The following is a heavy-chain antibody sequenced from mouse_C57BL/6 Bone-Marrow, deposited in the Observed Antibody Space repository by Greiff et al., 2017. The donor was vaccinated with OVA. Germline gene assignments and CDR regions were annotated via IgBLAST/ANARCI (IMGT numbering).Heavy chain of an antibody. J-gene: IGHJ4*01. V-gene: IGHV5-4*01. Sequence: EVQLQQSGGGLVKPGGSLKLSCAASGFTFSSYAMSWVRQTPEKRLEWVATISDGGSYTYYPDNVKGRFTISRDNAKNNLYLQMSHLKSEDTAMYYCGRDNGYYGGAMDYWGQGTSVTVSS. CDR3: GRDNGYYGGAMDY. CDR1: GFTFSSYA. CDR2: ISDGGSYT. D-gene: IGHD2-3*01.